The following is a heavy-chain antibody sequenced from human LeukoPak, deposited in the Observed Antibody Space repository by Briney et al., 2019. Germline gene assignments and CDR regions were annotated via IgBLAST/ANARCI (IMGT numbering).Heavy chain of an antibody. J-gene: IGHJ4*02. CDR2: IKQDGSEK. Sequence: GGSLRLSCAASGFTFSSYWMSWVRQAPGKGLEWVANIKQDGSEKYYVDSVKGRFTISRDNAKNSLYLQMNSLRAEDTAVYYWGPPGEGGRGGLFDYWGQGTLVTVSS. D-gene: IGHD3-10*01. CDR3: GPPGEGGRGGLFDY. V-gene: IGHV3-7*01. CDR1: GFTFSSYW.